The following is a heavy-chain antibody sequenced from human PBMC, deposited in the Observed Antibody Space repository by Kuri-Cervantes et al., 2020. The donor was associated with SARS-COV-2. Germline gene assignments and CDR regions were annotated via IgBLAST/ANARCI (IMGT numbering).Heavy chain of an antibody. CDR2: IYWDDDK. V-gene: IGHV2-5*02. D-gene: IGHD3-22*01. Sequence: SGPTLVKPTQTLTLTCTFSGFSLSTSGVGVGWIRQPPGKALEWLALIYWDDDKRYSPSLKSRLTITKDTSKNQVVLTMTNMDPVDTATYYCARMYYYDSSGYNFDYWGQGTLVTVSS. CDR1: GFSLSTSGVG. CDR3: ARMYYYDSSGYNFDY. J-gene: IGHJ4*02.